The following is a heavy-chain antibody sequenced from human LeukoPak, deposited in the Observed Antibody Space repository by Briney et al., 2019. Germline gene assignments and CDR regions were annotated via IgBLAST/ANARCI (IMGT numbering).Heavy chain of an antibody. D-gene: IGHD3-22*01. CDR2: MNPTTGNT. V-gene: IGHV1-8*01. CDR1: GYTFSSYD. J-gene: IGHJ4*02. Sequence: ASVTVSCMASGYTFSSYDINWVRQAAGQGLEWMGWMNPTTGNTGYAQKFQGRITMTRDTSINTAYMEISSLSSEDTAVYYCARLSETPAYYDTHVYYYLGYCGQGTLVTVSS. CDR3: ARLSETPAYYDTHVYYYLGY.